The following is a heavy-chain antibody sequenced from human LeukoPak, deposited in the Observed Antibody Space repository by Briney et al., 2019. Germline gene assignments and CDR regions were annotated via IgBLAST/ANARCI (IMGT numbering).Heavy chain of an antibody. D-gene: IGHD6-25*01. J-gene: IGHJ4*02. CDR1: GGPISNYY. CDR3: ARSRGLAGAATGIDY. CDR2: VYNSGIT. Sequence: KPSETLSLTCTVSGGPISNYYWTWIRQSPGQGLEWIGYVYNSGITDYNPSLKSRLTISVDTSKNQFSLKLSSMTAADTAVYYCARSRGLAGAATGIDYWGQGTLVTVSS. V-gene: IGHV4-59*08.